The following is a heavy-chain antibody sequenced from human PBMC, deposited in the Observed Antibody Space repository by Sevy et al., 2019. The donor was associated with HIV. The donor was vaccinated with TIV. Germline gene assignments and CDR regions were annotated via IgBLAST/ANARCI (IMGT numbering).Heavy chain of an antibody. D-gene: IGHD3-22*01. CDR1: GFTFSTYA. V-gene: IGHV3-48*02. J-gene: IGHJ5*02. CDR2: ISRTPATT. Sequence: GGSLRLSCKTSGFTFSTYAMHWVRQAPGKGLEWVASISRTPATTYYADAVGDPFTIARDNAKNSIYLEMNSLRDEDTAVYYCAREAYYYDSREANWFDPWGQGTLVTVSS. CDR3: AREAYYYDSREANWFDP.